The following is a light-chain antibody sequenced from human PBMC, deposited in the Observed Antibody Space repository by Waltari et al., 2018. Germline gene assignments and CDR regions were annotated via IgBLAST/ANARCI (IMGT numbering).Light chain of an antibody. CDR3: HVWHPHVDPGV. CDR2: YDR. J-gene: IGLJ1*01. V-gene: IGLV3-21*04. Sequence: SYVVTQPPSVSVAPGETATITCGGDNIGTYSVHWYQQKAGQAPVLVIFYDRDRPPGIPDRVSGSNAGNTATLTISRVEAGDEARYYCHVWHPHVDPGVFGTGTEVTVL. CDR1: NIGTYS.